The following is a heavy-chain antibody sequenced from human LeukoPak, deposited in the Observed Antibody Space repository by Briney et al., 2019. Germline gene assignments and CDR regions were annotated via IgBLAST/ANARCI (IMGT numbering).Heavy chain of an antibody. V-gene: IGHV3-64*01. CDR3: ARGYCTNGVCYPFFDY. D-gene: IGHD2-8*01. J-gene: IGHJ4*02. CDR2: ISSNGGST. Sequence: GGSLRLSCAASGFTFGSYAMHWVRQAPGKGLEYVSAISSNGGSTYYANSVKGRFTISRDNSKNTLYLQMGSLRAEDMAVYYCARGYCTNGVCYPFFDYWGQGTLVTVSS. CDR1: GFTFGSYA.